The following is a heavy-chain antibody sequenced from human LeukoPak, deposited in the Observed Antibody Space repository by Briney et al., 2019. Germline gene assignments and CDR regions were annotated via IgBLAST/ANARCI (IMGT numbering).Heavy chain of an antibody. J-gene: IGHJ5*01. CDR3: ARGHSAWYLNWFES. CDR1: GFTFSSYE. V-gene: IGHV3-48*03. Sequence: GGSLRLSCAASGFTFSSYEMNWVRQAPGKGLEWVSYISSTGNTLYYVDSVKGRFTISRDNAKNSLYLQMNSLRAEDTAMYYCARGHSAWYLNWFESWGLGTLVIVSP. CDR2: ISSTGNTL. D-gene: IGHD6-19*01.